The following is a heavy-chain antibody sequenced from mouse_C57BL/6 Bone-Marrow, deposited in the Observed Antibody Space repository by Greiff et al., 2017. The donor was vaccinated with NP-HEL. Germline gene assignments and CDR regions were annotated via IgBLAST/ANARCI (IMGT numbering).Heavy chain of an antibody. D-gene: IGHD1-1*01. CDR3: ARALRGFAY. Sequence: EVKLVESGGGLVKPGGSLKLSCAASGFTFSSYALSWVRQTPEKRLEWVATISDGGSYTYYPDNVKGRFTISRDNAKNNLYLQMSHLKSEDTAMYYCARALRGFAYWGKRTLVTVSA. CDR2: ISDGGSYT. J-gene: IGHJ3*01. CDR1: GFTFSSYA. V-gene: IGHV5-4*03.